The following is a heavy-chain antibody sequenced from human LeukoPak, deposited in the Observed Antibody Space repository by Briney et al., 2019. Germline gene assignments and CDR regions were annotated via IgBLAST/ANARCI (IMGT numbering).Heavy chain of an antibody. Sequence: SETLSLTCTVSGGSISSSNYYWAWIRQPPGKGLEWIGNIYYSGSTYYNPSHKSRLTIFVDTSNNQFSLKLSSVTAADTAVYYCARDRTGRNTAQDDYWGQGTLVTVSS. CDR3: ARDRTGRNTAQDDY. D-gene: IGHD5-18*01. J-gene: IGHJ4*02. CDR1: GGSISSSNYY. CDR2: IYYSGST. V-gene: IGHV4-39*02.